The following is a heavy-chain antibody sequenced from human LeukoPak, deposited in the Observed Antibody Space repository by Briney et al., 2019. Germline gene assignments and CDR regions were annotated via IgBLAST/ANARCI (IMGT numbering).Heavy chain of an antibody. D-gene: IGHD5-18*01. CDR3: ARPAPRDIAMVRFDY. V-gene: IGHV4-39*01. J-gene: IGHJ4*02. CDR1: GDSISSSTYY. CDR2: ISYTGST. Sequence: PSETLSLTCTVSGDSISSSTYYWGWIRQPPGKGLEWIGSISYTGSTYYNSSLKSRVTISVDTSKNQFSLKLSSVTAADTAVYYCARPAPRDIAMVRFDYWGQGTLVTVSS.